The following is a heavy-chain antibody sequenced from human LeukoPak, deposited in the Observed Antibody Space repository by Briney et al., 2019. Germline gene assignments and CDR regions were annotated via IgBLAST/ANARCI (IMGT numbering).Heavy chain of an antibody. CDR2: IRYDGSNK. D-gene: IGHD6-13*01. CDR3: AKAIAAAGTYVQYYYYYMDV. Sequence: GGSLRLSCAASGFTFSSYGMHWVRQAPGKGLEWVAFIRYDGSNKYYADSVKGRFTISRDNSKNTLYLQMNSLRAEDTAVYYCAKAIAAAGTYVQYYYYYMDVWGKGTTVTVSS. V-gene: IGHV3-30*02. J-gene: IGHJ6*03. CDR1: GFTFSSYG.